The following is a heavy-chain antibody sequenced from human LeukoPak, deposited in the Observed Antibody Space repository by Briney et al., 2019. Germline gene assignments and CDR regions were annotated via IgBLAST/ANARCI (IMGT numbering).Heavy chain of an antibody. V-gene: IGHV1-8*03. D-gene: IGHD2-21*02. Sequence: ASVKVSCKASGYTFTSYDINWVRQATGQGLEWMGWMNPNSGNTGYAQKFQGRVTITRNTSISTAYMELRSLRSDDTAVYYCARVHIVVVTAIRTFDIWGQGTMVTVSS. J-gene: IGHJ3*02. CDR1: GYTFTSYD. CDR3: ARVHIVVVTAIRTFDI. CDR2: MNPNSGNT.